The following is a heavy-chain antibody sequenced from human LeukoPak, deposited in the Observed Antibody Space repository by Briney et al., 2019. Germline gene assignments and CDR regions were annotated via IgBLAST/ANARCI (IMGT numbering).Heavy chain of an antibody. D-gene: IGHD1-26*01. CDR1: GVSISSGY. V-gene: IGHV4-59*01. Sequence: SETPSLTCTVSGVSISSGYWSWIRQPPGKGLEWIGYIYYSGSTNYNPSLESRVSMPLDTSKTQFSLNLRSVTAADTAVYYCARYVRNSGTFYLDYWGQGTLVTVSS. CDR3: ARYVRNSGTFYLDY. J-gene: IGHJ4*02. CDR2: IYYSGST.